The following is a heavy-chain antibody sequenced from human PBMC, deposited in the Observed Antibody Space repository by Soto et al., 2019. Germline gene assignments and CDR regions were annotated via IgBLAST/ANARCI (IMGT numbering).Heavy chain of an antibody. J-gene: IGHJ4*02. CDR2: ISSGASAI. Sequence: EVQLVESGGGLVQPGGSLRLSCAASGFTFSSYEMNWVRQAPGKGLEWVSYISSGASAIYYADSVKGRFTISRDNAKNSLYLQMNSLRADDTAIYYCARDRGADSGTYEAVDYWGQGTLVTVAS. D-gene: IGHD1-26*01. V-gene: IGHV3-48*03. CDR3: ARDRGADSGTYEAVDY. CDR1: GFTFSSYE.